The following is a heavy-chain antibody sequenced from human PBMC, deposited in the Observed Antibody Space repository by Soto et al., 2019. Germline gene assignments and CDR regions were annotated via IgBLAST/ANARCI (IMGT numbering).Heavy chain of an antibody. D-gene: IGHD3-3*01. CDR2: ISAYNGNT. CDR3: ARVDYDFWSGFPPSFDY. J-gene: IGHJ4*02. Sequence: ASVKVSCKASGYTFTSYGISWVRQAPGQGLEWMGWISAYNGNTNYAQKLQGRVTMTTDTSTSTAYTELRSLRSDDTAVYYCARVDYDFWSGFPPSFDYWGQGTLVTVSS. V-gene: IGHV1-18*01. CDR1: GYTFTSYG.